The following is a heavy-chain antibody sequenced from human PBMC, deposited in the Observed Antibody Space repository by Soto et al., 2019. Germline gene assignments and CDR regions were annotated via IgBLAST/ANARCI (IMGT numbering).Heavy chain of an antibody. J-gene: IGHJ4*02. D-gene: IGHD3-9*01. V-gene: IGHV3-30*18. CDR3: AKIHVYYDILTGIPPPNLLDY. CDR2: ISYDGSNK. CDR1: GFTFSSYG. Sequence: GGSLRLSCAASGFTFSSYGMHWVRQAPGKGLEWVAVISYDGSNKYYADSVKGRFTISRDNSKSTLYLQMNSLRAEDTAVYYCAKIHVYYDILTGIPPPNLLDYWGQGTLVTVSS.